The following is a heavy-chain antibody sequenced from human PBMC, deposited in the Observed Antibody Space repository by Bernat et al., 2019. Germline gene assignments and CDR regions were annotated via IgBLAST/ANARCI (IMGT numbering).Heavy chain of an antibody. CDR3: VSLAVGPPYTDF. CDR1: GFTFSDHY. V-gene: IGHV3-72*01. D-gene: IGHD1-26*01. Sequence: EVHLVESGGGLVQPGGSLRLSCATSGFTFSDHYMDWVRHVPGRGLEWVGRSRNRAKGYTTEYAASVKGRFTTSRDDSKTTVNLQMNWLKTEDTAVYYCVSLAVGPPYTDFWGQGTLVTVSS. J-gene: IGHJ4*02. CDR2: SRNRAKGYTT.